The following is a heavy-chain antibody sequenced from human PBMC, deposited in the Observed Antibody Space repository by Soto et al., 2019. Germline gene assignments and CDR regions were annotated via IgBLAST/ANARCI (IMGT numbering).Heavy chain of an antibody. Sequence: QLQLQESGPGLVKPSETLSLTCTVSGGSISSSSYYWGWIRQPPGKGLEWIRSIYYSGSTYYNPSLKSRVTISVDTSKNQFSLKLSSVTAADTAVYYCARLPSWGYYYMDVWGKGTTVTVSS. CDR1: GGSISSSSYY. D-gene: IGHD7-27*01. V-gene: IGHV4-39*01. CDR2: IYYSGST. CDR3: ARLPSWGYYYMDV. J-gene: IGHJ6*03.